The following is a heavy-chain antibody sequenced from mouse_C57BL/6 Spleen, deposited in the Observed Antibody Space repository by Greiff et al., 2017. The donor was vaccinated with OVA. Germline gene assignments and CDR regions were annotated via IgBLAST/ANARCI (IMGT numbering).Heavy chain of an antibody. V-gene: IGHV5-4*01. D-gene: IGHD1-1*01. Sequence: DVHLVESGGGLVKPGGSLKLSCAASGFTFSSYAMSWVRQTPEKRLEWVATISDGGSYTYYPDNVKGRFTISRDNAKNNLYLQMSHLKSEDTAMYYCAREDYYGSSKGYAMDYWGQGTSVTVSS. CDR1: GFTFSSYA. J-gene: IGHJ4*01. CDR3: AREDYYGSSKGYAMDY. CDR2: ISDGGSYT.